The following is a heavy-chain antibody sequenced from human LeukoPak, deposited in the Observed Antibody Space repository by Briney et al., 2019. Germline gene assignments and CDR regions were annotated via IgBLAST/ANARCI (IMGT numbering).Heavy chain of an antibody. Sequence: SETLSLTCTVSGGSISSDSWNWIRQPAGKGLEWIGRIYASGTTDYNPSLKSRVTMSIDTSKSQFSLQLASVTAADTAVYYCARGTYFSDTYYFDYWGQGTLVTVSS. CDR2: IYASGTT. CDR3: ARGTYFSDTYYFDY. J-gene: IGHJ4*02. V-gene: IGHV4-4*07. D-gene: IGHD3-22*01. CDR1: GGSISSDS.